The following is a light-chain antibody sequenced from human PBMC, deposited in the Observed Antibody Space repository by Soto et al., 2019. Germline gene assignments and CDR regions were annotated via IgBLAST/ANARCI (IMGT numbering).Light chain of an antibody. V-gene: IGKV1-5*03. Sequence: DIQMTQSPSTLSASVGDRVTITCRAIQSISSWLAWYQQKPGKATKLMIYKGSSLDSGVPSRFSGSGSGKEFTLTISSLQPDDFETYYCQQYNSYSLTFGEGTKVEIK. CDR3: QQYNSYSLT. CDR1: QSISSW. CDR2: KGS. J-gene: IGKJ1*01.